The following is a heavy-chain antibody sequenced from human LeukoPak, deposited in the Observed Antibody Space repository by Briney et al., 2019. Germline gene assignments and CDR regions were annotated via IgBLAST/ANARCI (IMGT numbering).Heavy chain of an antibody. Sequence: GGSLRLSCAASGFTFSTFSMNWVRQAPGKGLEWVSSISGRSNYIFYADSVKGRFTISRDNAKNSLYLQMNSLRAEDTAVYYCARDLRYSSSSVVGAFDIWGQGTMVTVSS. J-gene: IGHJ3*02. CDR1: GFTFSTFS. CDR3: ARDLRYSSSSVVGAFDI. V-gene: IGHV3-21*01. CDR2: ISGRSNYI. D-gene: IGHD6-13*01.